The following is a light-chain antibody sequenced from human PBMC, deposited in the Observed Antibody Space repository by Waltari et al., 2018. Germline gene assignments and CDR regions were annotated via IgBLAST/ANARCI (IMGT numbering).Light chain of an antibody. CDR3: QQHNSNPFT. J-gene: IGKJ3*01. CDR2: KAS. Sequence: DIQMTQSPSPLSASVGERVTITCRASQGISSYLAWYQQKPGKAPKLLIYKASTLQSAVPSRFSGSGSGTDFTLTISSLQPEDFATYYCQQHNSNPFTFGPGTKLDIK. CDR1: QGISSY. V-gene: IGKV1-9*01.